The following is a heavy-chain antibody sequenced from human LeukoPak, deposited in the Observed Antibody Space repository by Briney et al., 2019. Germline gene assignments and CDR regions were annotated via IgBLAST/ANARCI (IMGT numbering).Heavy chain of an antibody. CDR3: AKDHQYCRGGSCFRYLDY. CDR2: ISNDGSNK. D-gene: IGHD2-15*01. V-gene: IGHV3-30*18. CDR1: GFTFSSYG. Sequence: GGSLRVSCAASGFTFSSYGMYWVSQAPGKGLEWGAVISNDGSNKYYAESVKGRFTISRDNAKRMLYLHMNRLRAEDTAVYYSAKDHQYCRGGSCFRYLDYWGQGTPVTVSS. J-gene: IGHJ4*02.